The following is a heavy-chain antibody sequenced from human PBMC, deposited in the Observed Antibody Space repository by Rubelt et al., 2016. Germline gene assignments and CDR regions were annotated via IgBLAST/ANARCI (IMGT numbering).Heavy chain of an antibody. CDR2: MNDSGGA. Sequence: QVQLQQWGAGLLKPSETLSLTCAVYGGSFSDYYWSWVRQTPGKGLAWIGEMNDSGGANYNPSFAGRATISVDASKNQFSLRLSAVTAADTAVYFGARGGVSSLYAVRGWFDAWGQGTLVTVSS. CDR3: ARGGVSSLYAVRGWFDA. CDR1: GGSFSDYY. V-gene: IGHV4-34*01. D-gene: IGHD6-13*01. J-gene: IGHJ5*02.